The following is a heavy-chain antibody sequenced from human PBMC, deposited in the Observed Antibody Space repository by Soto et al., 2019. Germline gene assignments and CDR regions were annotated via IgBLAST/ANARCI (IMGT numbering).Heavy chain of an antibody. J-gene: IGHJ4*02. D-gene: IGHD6-19*01. CDR2: ISGSGGST. V-gene: IGHV3-23*01. Sequence: PGGSLRLSCAASGCTFSSYAMSWVRQAPGKGLEWVSAISGSGGSTYYADSVKGRFTISRDNSKNTLYLQMNSLRSEDTAVYYCASPTGYSSGWYVYWGQGTLVTVSS. CDR1: GCTFSSYA. CDR3: ASPTGYSSGWYVY.